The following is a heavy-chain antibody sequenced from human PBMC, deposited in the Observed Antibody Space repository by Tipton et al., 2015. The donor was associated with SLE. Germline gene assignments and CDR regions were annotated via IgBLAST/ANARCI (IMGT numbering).Heavy chain of an antibody. D-gene: IGHD6-6*01. CDR3: ARVGRQLANYVDY. J-gene: IGHJ4*02. CDR2: IYHSGST. V-gene: IGHV4-4*02. CDR1: GGSISSSNW. Sequence: TLSLTCAVSGGSISSSNWWSWVRQPPGKGLEWIGEIYHSGSTNYNPSLKSRVTISVDKSKNQFSLKLSSVTAADTAVYYCARVGRQLANYVDYWGQGTLVTVSS.